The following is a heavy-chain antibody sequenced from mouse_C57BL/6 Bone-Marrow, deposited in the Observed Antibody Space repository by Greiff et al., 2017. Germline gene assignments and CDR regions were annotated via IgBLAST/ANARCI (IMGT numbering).Heavy chain of an antibody. CDR2: ISDGGSYT. Sequence: DVHLVESGGGLVKPGGSRKLSCAASGFTFSSYAMSWVRQTPEKRLEWVATISDGGSYTYYPDNVKGRFAISRDNAKNNLYLQMSHLKSEDTAMYYCGRGDYWGQGTSVTVSS. V-gene: IGHV5-4*01. J-gene: IGHJ4*01. CDR3: GRGDY. CDR1: GFTFSSYA.